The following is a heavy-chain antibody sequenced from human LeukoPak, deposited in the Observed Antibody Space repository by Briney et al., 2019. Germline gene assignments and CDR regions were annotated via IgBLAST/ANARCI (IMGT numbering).Heavy chain of an antibody. CDR3: ARGGWVQQKYYMDV. CDR2: IIPIFATT. V-gene: IGHV1-69*05. D-gene: IGHD5-24*01. Sequence: SVKVSCKASGYTFTSYGISWVRQAPGQGLEWMGGIIPIFATTNHAQKFQGRVTITTDESRTTAYMELSSLRSEDTAVYYCARGGWVQQKYYMDVWGKGTTVTVSS. J-gene: IGHJ6*03. CDR1: GYTFTSYG.